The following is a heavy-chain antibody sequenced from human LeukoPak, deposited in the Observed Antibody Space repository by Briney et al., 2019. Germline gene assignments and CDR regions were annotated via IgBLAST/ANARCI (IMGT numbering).Heavy chain of an antibody. CDR2: IYFSGST. V-gene: IGHV4-39*01. D-gene: IGHD5-18*01. Sequence: SETLSLTCTVSGGSISSNSYYWGWIRQPPGKGLEWIGSIYFSGSTYYNPSLKSRVTISVDTSKNQFSLKLNSVTAADTAVYHCARHGRGTLHGGYSYGLGAFDYWGQGNLVTVSS. CDR3: ARHGRGTLHGGYSYGLGAFDY. J-gene: IGHJ4*02. CDR1: GGSISSNSYY.